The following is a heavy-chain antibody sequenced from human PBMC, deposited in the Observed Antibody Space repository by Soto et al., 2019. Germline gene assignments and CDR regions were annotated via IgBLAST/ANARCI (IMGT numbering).Heavy chain of an antibody. CDR1: GYTFTSYY. J-gene: IGHJ6*02. Sequence: ASVKVSCKASGYTFTSYYMHWVRQAPGQGLEWMGIINPSGGNTSYAQKFQGRVTMTRDTSTSTVYMELSSLRSEDTAVYYCALGPAAITYGMDVWGQGSTVTVAS. CDR3: ALGPAAITYGMDV. CDR2: INPSGGNT. D-gene: IGHD2-2*01. V-gene: IGHV1-46*01.